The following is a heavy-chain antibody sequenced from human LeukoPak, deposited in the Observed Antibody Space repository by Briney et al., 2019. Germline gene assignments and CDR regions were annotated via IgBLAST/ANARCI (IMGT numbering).Heavy chain of an antibody. CDR3: ARVSYCSSTSCYLRGYYGMDV. CDR2: TNHSGST. CDR1: GGSFSGYY. J-gene: IGHJ6*02. Sequence: SETLSLTCAVYGGSFSGYYWSWIRQPPGKGLEWIGETNHSGSTNYNPSLKSRVTISVDTSKNQFSLKLSSVTAADTAVYYCARVSYCSSTSCYLRGYYGMDVWGQGTTVTVSS. D-gene: IGHD2-2*01. V-gene: IGHV4-34*01.